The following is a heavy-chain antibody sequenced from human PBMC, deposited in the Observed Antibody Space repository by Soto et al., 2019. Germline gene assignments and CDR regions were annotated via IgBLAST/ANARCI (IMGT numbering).Heavy chain of an antibody. CDR2: IFYSEST. Sequence: SETLSLTCTVSGGSISSSSYYWGWIRQPPGKGLEWVGGIFYSESTYYNQSLKSRVTISVDTSKNQFSLNLSSVTAADTALTYCARDKIAGLFDYWGQGTLVTVSS. CDR3: ARDKIAGLFDY. CDR1: GGSISSSSYY. J-gene: IGHJ4*02. D-gene: IGHD2-21*01. V-gene: IGHV4-39*02.